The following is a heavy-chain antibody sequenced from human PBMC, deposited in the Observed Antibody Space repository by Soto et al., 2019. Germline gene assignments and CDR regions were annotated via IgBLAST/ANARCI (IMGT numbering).Heavy chain of an antibody. J-gene: IGHJ6*02. V-gene: IGHV4-34*01. CDR3: ARSLRGITMVRGVGHGMGV. D-gene: IGHD3-10*01. CDR2: INHSGST. CDR1: GGAFSCYY. Sequence: SETLSLTCAVYGGAFSCYYWSWIRQPPGKGLEWIGEINHSGSTNYNPSLKSRVTISVDTSKNQCSLKLSSVTAADKAVYYCARSLRGITMVRGVGHGMGVWGQGTTVTVSS.